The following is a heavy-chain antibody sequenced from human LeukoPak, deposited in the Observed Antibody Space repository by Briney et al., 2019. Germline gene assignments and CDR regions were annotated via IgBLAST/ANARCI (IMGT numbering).Heavy chain of an antibody. CDR2: IYYSGST. CDR1: GGSISSGDYY. D-gene: IGHD3-10*01. Sequence: SQTLSLTCTVSGGSISSGDYYWSWIRQPPGKGLEWIGYIYYSGSTYYNPSLKSRVTISVDTSKNQLSLKLSSVTAADTAVYFCARETRNGGFDYWGQGTLVTVSS. J-gene: IGHJ4*02. V-gene: IGHV4-30-4*08. CDR3: ARETRNGGFDY.